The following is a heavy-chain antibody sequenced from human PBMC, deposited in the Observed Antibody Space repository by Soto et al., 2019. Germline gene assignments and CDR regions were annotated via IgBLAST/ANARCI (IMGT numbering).Heavy chain of an antibody. CDR1: GFVSNDYD. V-gene: IGHV3-30*03. Sequence: QVQLAESGGGVVQPGRSLRLSCATSGFVSNDYDIHWVRQAPGKGLAWLASISYDGSNKYYADSVKGRFTISRDNSKNPLSLQIHSLGAEDTAVYYCSRGIKGGLDTWGPGTLVTVSS. D-gene: IGHD2-21*01. J-gene: IGHJ5*02. CDR3: SRGIKGGLDT. CDR2: ISYDGSNK.